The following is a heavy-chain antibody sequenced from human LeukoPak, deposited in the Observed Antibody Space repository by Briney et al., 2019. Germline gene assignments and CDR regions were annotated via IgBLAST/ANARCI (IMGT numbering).Heavy chain of an antibody. CDR3: ARVRGDMIVVVPSTFDY. CDR1: GVSFSDYY. Sequence: SETLSLTCAVYGVSFSDYYWSWIRQPPGKGLGWIGRINHSGSTNYNPSLKSRVTISVDTSKSQFSLRVSAVTAADTAVYYCARVRGDMIVVVPSTFDYWGQGTLVTVSS. V-gene: IGHV4-34*01. CDR2: INHSGST. J-gene: IGHJ4*02. D-gene: IGHD3-22*01.